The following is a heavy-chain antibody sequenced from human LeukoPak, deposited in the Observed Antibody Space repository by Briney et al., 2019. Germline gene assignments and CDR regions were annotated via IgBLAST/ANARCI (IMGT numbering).Heavy chain of an antibody. J-gene: IGHJ4*02. CDR1: GFTFSSYG. V-gene: IGHV3-30*03. D-gene: IGHD2-2*01. Sequence: PGRSLRLSCAASGFTFSSYGMHWVRQAPGKGLEWVAVISYDGSNKYYADSVKGRFTISRDNSKNTLYLQMNSLRAEDTAVYYCARALRVVVPAALDYWGQGTLVTVSS. CDR2: ISYDGSNK. CDR3: ARALRVVVPAALDY.